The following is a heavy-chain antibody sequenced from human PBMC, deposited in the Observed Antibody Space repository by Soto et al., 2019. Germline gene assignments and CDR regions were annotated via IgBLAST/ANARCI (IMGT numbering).Heavy chain of an antibody. J-gene: IGHJ5*02. Sequence: SETLSLTCTVAGGSISSYYWSWILQPPGKGLEWIGYIYYSGSTNYNPSLKSRVTISVDTSKKQFSLKLSSVTAADTAVYYCEREGSGWYLNWFDPWRQGTLVTVSS. D-gene: IGHD6-19*01. CDR3: EREGSGWYLNWFDP. CDR1: GGSISSYY. CDR2: IYYSGST. V-gene: IGHV4-59*01.